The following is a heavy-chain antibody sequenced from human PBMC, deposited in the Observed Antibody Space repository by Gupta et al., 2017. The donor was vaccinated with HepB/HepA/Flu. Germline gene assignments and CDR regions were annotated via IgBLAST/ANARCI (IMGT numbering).Heavy chain of an antibody. CDR2: ISHSGST. Sequence: QVQLQESGPGLVKPSGTLSLTCAVSGGSISSSNWWSWVRQPPGKGLEWIGEISHSGSTNYNPSLKSRVTISVDKSKNQFSLKLSSVTAADTAVYYCASSPYSSGWAVLDYWGQGTLVTVSS. V-gene: IGHV4-4*02. D-gene: IGHD6-19*01. CDR1: GGSISSSNW. J-gene: IGHJ4*02. CDR3: ASSPYSSGWAVLDY.